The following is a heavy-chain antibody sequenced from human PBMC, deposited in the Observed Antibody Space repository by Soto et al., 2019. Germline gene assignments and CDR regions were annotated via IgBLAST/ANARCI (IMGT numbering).Heavy chain of an antibody. Sequence: KTSETLSLTCTVSGGSISSYYWSWIRQPPGKGLEWIGYIYYSGSTNYNPSLKSRVTISVDTSKNQFSLKLSSVTAADTAVYYCARKPHYDFWSGYYWDYYYYGMDVWGQGTTVTVSS. D-gene: IGHD3-3*01. CDR2: IYYSGST. CDR3: ARKPHYDFWSGYYWDYYYYGMDV. V-gene: IGHV4-59*01. J-gene: IGHJ6*02. CDR1: GGSISSYY.